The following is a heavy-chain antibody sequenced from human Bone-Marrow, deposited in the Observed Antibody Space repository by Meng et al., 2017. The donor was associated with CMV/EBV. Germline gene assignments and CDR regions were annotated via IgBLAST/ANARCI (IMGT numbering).Heavy chain of an antibody. J-gene: IGHJ6*01. D-gene: IGHD6-19*01. CDR3: ARGGAVAGTLRYYGMDV. Sequence: ASVKVSSKASGYTFTAYYMHWVRQAPGQGPEWMGWINPNSGVTNYAQKVQGRVSMTRDMSISTAYMEPSRLRSDDTAVYYCARGGAVAGTLRYYGMDVWGQGTTVTFSS. CDR2: INPNSGVT. CDR1: GYTFTAYY. V-gene: IGHV1-2*02.